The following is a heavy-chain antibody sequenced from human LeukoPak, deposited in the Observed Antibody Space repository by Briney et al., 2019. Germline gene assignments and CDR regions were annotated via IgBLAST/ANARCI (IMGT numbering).Heavy chain of an antibody. CDR3: ARDFSYGSSWDYFDY. Sequence: SETLSLTCTVSGGSISNYYWTWVRQPPGKGLEWIGYIYYRGITTYNPSLKSRVTISVDTSKNQFSLKLSPVTAADTAVYFCARDFSYGSSWDYFDYWGQGILVSVSS. V-gene: IGHV4-59*01. D-gene: IGHD6-13*01. CDR2: IYYRGIT. CDR1: GGSISNYY. J-gene: IGHJ4*02.